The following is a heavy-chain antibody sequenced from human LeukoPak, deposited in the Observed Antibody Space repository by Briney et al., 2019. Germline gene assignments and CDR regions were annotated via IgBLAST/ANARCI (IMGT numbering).Heavy chain of an antibody. CDR3: AKMNDYGGDFDY. CDR2: ISYDGSNK. V-gene: IGHV3-30*18. CDR1: GFTFGGYG. Sequence: GGSRSLSGAASGFTFGGYGRHGVGRAPGRGLEWVAVISYDGSNKYYADSVKGRFTISRDNSKNTLYLQMNSLRAEDTAVYYCAKMNDYGGDFDYWGQGTLVTVSS. D-gene: IGHD4-23*01. J-gene: IGHJ4*02.